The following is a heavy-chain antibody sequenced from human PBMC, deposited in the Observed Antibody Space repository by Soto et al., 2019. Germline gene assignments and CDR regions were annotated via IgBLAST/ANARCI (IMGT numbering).Heavy chain of an antibody. D-gene: IGHD6-13*01. V-gene: IGHV3-33*01. CDR3: ARGYSSSWFYFDY. CDR2: IWYDGSNK. CDR1: GFTFSSYG. J-gene: IGHJ4*02. Sequence: GGSLRLSCAASGFTFSSYGMHWVRQAPGKGLEWVAVIWYDGSNKYYADSVKGRFTISRDNSKNTLYLQMNSLRAEDTAVYYCARGYSSSWFYFDYWGQGTLVTVSS.